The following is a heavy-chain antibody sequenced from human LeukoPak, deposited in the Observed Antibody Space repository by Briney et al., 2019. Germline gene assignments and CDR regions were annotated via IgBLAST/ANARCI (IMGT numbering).Heavy chain of an antibody. V-gene: IGHV4-34*01. D-gene: IGHD3-10*01. CDR2: INHSGST. CDR1: GGSLSDYY. CDR3: ARSREQTPSGAYGSGSYYFDY. J-gene: IGHJ4*02. Sequence: SETLSLTCAVYGGSLSDYYWSWIRQPPGKGLEWIGEINHSGSTNYNPSLKSRVTISVDTSKNQFSLKLSSVTAADTAVYYCARSREQTPSGAYGSGSYYFDYWGQGTLVTVSS.